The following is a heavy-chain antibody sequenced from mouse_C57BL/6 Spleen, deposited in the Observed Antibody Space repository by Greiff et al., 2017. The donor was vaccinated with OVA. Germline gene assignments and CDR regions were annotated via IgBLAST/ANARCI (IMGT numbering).Heavy chain of an antibody. J-gene: IGHJ4*01. CDR2: ISDGGSYT. V-gene: IGHV5-4*01. Sequence: EVHLVESGGGLVKPGGSLKLSCAASGFTFSSYAMSWVRQTPEKRLEWVATISDGGSYTYYPDNVKGRFTISRDNAKNNLYLQMSHLKSEDTAMYYCARDKDYDRDYYAMDYWGQGTSVTVSP. D-gene: IGHD2-4*01. CDR1: GFTFSSYA. CDR3: ARDKDYDRDYYAMDY.